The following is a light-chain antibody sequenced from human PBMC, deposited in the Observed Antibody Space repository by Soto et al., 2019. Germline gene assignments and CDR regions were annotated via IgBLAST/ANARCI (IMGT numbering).Light chain of an antibody. CDR2: PAS. CDR3: QKYNSAPNT. V-gene: IGKV1-27*01. CDR1: QGISNY. Sequence: DIQMTQSQSSLYASVGDRVTITCRASQGISNYLALYQQKPGKVPKLLIYPASTLQSGVPSRFSGSGSGTDFTITISSLQPEDVATYYCQKYNSAPNTFGQGTQLQIK. J-gene: IGKJ2*01.